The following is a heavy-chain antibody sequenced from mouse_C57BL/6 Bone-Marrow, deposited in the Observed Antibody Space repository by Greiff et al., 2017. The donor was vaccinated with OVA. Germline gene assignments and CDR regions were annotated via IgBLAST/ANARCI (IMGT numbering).Heavy chain of an antibody. CDR3: ARRPPYYGSSAYWYFEV. Sequence: EVQGVESGGDLVKPGGSLKLSCAASGFTFSSYGMSWVRQTPDKRLEWVATISSGGSYTSYPDSVKGRFTISRDNAKNTLYLQMSSLKSEDTAMYYCARRPPYYGSSAYWYFEVWGTGTTVTVSS. CDR2: ISSGGSYT. J-gene: IGHJ1*03. CDR1: GFTFSSYG. D-gene: IGHD1-1*01. V-gene: IGHV5-6*01.